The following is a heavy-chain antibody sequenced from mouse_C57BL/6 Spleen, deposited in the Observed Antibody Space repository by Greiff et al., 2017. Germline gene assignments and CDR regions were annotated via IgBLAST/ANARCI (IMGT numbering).Heavy chain of an antibody. CDR2: IYPRSGNT. Sequence: VQLQQSGAELARPGASVKLSCKASGYTFTSYGISWVKQRTGQGLEWIGEIYPRSGNTYYNEKFKGKATLTADKSSSTAYMELRSLTSEDSAVXFCAREEGSSYYFDYWGQGTTLTVSS. CDR1: GYTFTSYG. D-gene: IGHD1-1*01. V-gene: IGHV1-81*01. J-gene: IGHJ2*01. CDR3: AREEGSSYYFDY.